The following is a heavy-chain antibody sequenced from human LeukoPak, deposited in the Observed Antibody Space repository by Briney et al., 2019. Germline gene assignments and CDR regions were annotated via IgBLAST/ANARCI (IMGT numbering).Heavy chain of an antibody. D-gene: IGHD6-13*01. J-gene: IGHJ3*02. CDR1: GFTFSAYN. CDR2: ISRSDTSS. V-gene: IGHV3-48*04. Sequence: GGSLRLSCVASGFTFSAYNIDWVRQAPGAGLEWLSYISRSDTSSKYAESVKGRFTTSRDNAKSSLYLQMNSLRAEDTAVYYCASPGYRAGQDHDAFDIWGQGTMVTVSS. CDR3: ASPGYRAGQDHDAFDI.